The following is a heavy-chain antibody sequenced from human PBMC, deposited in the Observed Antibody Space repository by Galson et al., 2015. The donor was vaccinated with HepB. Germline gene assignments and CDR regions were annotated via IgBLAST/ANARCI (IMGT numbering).Heavy chain of an antibody. CDR2: IYPGDSDT. V-gene: IGHV5-51*01. J-gene: IGHJ3*02. CDR1: GYSFTSHW. CDR3: ARGHAFDI. Sequence: QSGAEVKKPGESLRISCMGSGYSFTSHWIGWVRQMPGKGLEWMGVIYPGDSDTRYSPSFQGQVTISADKSITTAYLQWSSLKASDSAMYYCARGHAFDIWGQGTMVTVSS.